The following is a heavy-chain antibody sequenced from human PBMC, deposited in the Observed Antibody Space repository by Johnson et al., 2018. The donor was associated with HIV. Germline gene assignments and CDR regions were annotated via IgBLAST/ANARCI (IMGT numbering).Heavy chain of an antibody. CDR1: GFTFSSYA. J-gene: IGHJ3*02. V-gene: IGHV3-30*04. Sequence: QVQLVESGGGLVQPGGSLRLSCAASGFTFSSYAMHWVRQAPGKGLEWVALISYDGRNKYYADSVKGRFTISRDNSKNTLYLQMNSLRVEDTAVYYCARARQAAFDIWGQGTMVTVSS. CDR2: ISYDGRNK. CDR3: ARARQAAFDI.